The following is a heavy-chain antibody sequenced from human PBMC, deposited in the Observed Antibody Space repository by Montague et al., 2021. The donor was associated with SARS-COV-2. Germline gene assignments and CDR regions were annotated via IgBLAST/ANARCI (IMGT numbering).Heavy chain of an antibody. J-gene: IGHJ6*02. CDR3: ARVGRQQLVRLSGMDV. CDR1: GGSISSSSYC. V-gene: IGHV4-39*07. CDR2: IYYSGST. Sequence: SETLSLTCTVSGGSISSSSYCWGWIRQPLGKGLEWIGSIYYSGSTYYNPSPKSRVTISVDTSRNQFSLKLSSVTAADTAVYYCARVGRQQLVRLSGMDVWGQGTTVTVSS. D-gene: IGHD6-13*01.